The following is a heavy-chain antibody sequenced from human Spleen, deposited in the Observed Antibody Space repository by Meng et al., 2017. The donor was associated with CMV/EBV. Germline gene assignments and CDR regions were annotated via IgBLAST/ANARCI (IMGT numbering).Heavy chain of an antibody. J-gene: IGHJ4*02. CDR2: INPNSGGT. D-gene: IGHD2-8*01. V-gene: IGHV1-2*02. Sequence: ASVKVSCKASGYTFTGYYMHWVRQAPGQRLEWMGWINPNSGGTNYAQKFKGRVTMTRDTSISTAYMELSSLRSDDTAVFYCARESGLGYCTNGVCHFNYWGQGTLVTVSS. CDR1: GYTFTGYY. CDR3: ARESGLGYCTNGVCHFNY.